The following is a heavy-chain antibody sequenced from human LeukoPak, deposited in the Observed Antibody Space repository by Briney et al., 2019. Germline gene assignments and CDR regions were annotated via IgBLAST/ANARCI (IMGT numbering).Heavy chain of an antibody. J-gene: IGHJ4*02. CDR3: ARDRAYAYSTVWDFDY. D-gene: IGHD6-19*01. CDR2: ISAYNGNT. V-gene: IGHV1-18*01. Sequence: SVKVSCKASDYTFRSYDISWVRQAPGQGLEWMGWISAYNGNTNYAQKLQGRVTMTTDTSTSTAYLQLRSLRSDDTAVYYCARDRAYAYSTVWDFDYWGQGTLVTVSS. CDR1: DYTFRSYD.